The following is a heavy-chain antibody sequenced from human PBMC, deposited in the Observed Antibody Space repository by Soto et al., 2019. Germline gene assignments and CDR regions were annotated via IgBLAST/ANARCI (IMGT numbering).Heavy chain of an antibody. V-gene: IGHV4-31*03. CDR1: GGSISSGGYY. Sequence: QVQLQESGPGLVKPSQTLSLTCTVSGGSISSGGYYWSWIRQHPGKGLEWIGYIYYSGSTYYNPGLKSRVTISVDTSKNQFALKLSSVTAADTAVYYCARSMGGKAPGRFDPWGQGTLVTVSS. CDR3: ARSMGGKAPGRFDP. CDR2: IYYSGST. D-gene: IGHD2-15*01. J-gene: IGHJ5*02.